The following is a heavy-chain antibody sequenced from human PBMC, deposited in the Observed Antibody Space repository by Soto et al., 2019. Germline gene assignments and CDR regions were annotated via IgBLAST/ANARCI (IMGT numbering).Heavy chain of an antibody. D-gene: IGHD3-3*01. CDR3: ARGRRLDFWSGYSFYYYYGMDV. CDR1: GGSFSGYY. CDR2: INHSGST. J-gene: IGHJ6*02. Sequence: SETLSLTCAVYGGSFSGYYWSWIRQPPEKGLEWIGEINHSGSTNYNPSLKSRVTISVDTSKNQFSLKLSSVTAADTAAYYCARGRRLDFWSGYSFYYYYGMDVWGQGTTVTVSS. V-gene: IGHV4-34*01.